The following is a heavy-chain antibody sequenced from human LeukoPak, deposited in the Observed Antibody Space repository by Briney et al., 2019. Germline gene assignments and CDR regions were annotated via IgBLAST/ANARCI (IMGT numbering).Heavy chain of an antibody. CDR2: ISYSGGT. D-gene: IGHD1-26*01. Sequence: SETLSLTCTVSGGSISSYYWSWIRQPPGKGLEWIGYISYSGGTDYNPSLKSRVTISLDTSKNQFSLRLSSVTAADTAVYYCARETRLHSGGYSNDAFDIWGQGTMVTVSS. CDR3: ARETRLHSGGYSNDAFDI. CDR1: GGSISSYY. J-gene: IGHJ3*02. V-gene: IGHV4-59*01.